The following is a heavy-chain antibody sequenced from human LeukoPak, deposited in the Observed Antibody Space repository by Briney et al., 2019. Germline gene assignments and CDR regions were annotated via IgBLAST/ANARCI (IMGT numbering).Heavy chain of an antibody. CDR2: ISAYNGNT. V-gene: IGHV1-18*04. CDR1: GYTFTGYY. Sequence: GASVKVSCKASGYTFTGYYMHWVRQAPGQGLEWMGWISAYNGNTNYAQKLQGRVTMTTDTTTSTAYMELRSLRSDDTAVYYCARDQGDSGYYYVVDYWGQGTLVTVSS. CDR3: ARDQGDSGYYYVVDY. D-gene: IGHD3-22*01. J-gene: IGHJ4*02.